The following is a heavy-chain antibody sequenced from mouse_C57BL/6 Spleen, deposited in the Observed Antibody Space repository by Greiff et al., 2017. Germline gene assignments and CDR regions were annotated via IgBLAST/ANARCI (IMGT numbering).Heavy chain of an antibody. J-gene: IGHJ1*03. D-gene: IGHD2-1*01. Sequence: QVQLKESGPGLVQPSQSLSITCTVSGFSLTSYGVHWVRQSPGKGLEWLGVIWSGGSTDYNAAFISRLSISKDNSKSHVFFKMHSLQADDTAIYXCAKTDYGKEYFDVWGTGTTVTVSS. V-gene: IGHV2-2*01. CDR1: GFSLTSYG. CDR3: AKTDYGKEYFDV. CDR2: IWSGGST.